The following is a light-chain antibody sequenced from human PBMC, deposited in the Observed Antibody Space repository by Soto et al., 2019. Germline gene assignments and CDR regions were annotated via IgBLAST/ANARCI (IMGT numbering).Light chain of an antibody. CDR3: QVWDSSSDHVV. J-gene: IGLJ2*01. Sequence: SYELTQPPSVSVAPGKTARITCGGNNIGSESVHWYQQKPGQAPVLVIYYDTNRPSGIPERFSGSNSGNTANLTISRVEAGDEADYYCQVWDSSSDHVVFGGGTKVTVL. CDR2: YDT. CDR1: NIGSES. V-gene: IGLV3-21*04.